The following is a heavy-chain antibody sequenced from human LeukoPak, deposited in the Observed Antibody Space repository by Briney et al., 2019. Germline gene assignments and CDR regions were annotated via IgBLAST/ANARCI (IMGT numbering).Heavy chain of an antibody. CDR3: VRFGVNYDMDV. D-gene: IGHD3-16*01. V-gene: IGHV4-59*01. CDR1: GGSISGYY. CDR2: IHYSGRA. Sequence: SETLSLTCSVSGGSISGYYWTWVRQPPGKGLERIGQIHYSGRADYNPSLKSRITTSVDTSRNQISLKLSSVTAADTAIYYCVRFGVNYDMDVWGQGTTDTVFS. J-gene: IGHJ6*02.